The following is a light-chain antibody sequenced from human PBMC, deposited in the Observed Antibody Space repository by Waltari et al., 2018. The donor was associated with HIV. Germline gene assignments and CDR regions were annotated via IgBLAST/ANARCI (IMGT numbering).Light chain of an antibody. V-gene: IGLV2-8*01. CDR1: SSDVGGFDY. CDR2: AVN. J-gene: IGLJ3*02. CDR3: SSYADTNNVL. Sequence: QSALTQPPSASGPPGQSVTLSCTGTSSDVGGFDYVSWYQQHPAKAPKLLIYAVNRRPSGVPVRFSGSKAGNTASLTVSGLRTDDEADYCCSSYADTNNVLFRGGTKLTVL.